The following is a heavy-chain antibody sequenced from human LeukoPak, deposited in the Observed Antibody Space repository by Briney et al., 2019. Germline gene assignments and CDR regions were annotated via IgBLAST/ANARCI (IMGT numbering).Heavy chain of an antibody. V-gene: IGHV4-39*01. CDR1: GGAIISDNFY. J-gene: IGHJ4*02. CDR2: INYSGTT. CDR3: GRLFDS. Sequence: SETLSLTCTVSGGAIISDNFYWGWVRQPPGKGLEWVGSINYSGTTYYNPSLRSRLSISVDTSRTQFFLRLNSVTAADTAVYYCGRLFDSWGQGILVTVSS.